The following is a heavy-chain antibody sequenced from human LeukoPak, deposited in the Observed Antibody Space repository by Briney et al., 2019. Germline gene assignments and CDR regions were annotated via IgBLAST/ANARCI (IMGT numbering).Heavy chain of an antibody. Sequence: GGSLRLSCAASGFTFSSYSMNWVRQAPGKGLEWVSSISSSSSYIYYADSVKGRFTISRDNAKNSLYLQVNSLRAEDTAVYYCASGTMVLGWYYYYYMDVWGKGTTVTVSS. CDR3: ASGTMVLGWYYYYYMDV. J-gene: IGHJ6*03. CDR2: ISSSSSYI. D-gene: IGHD3-10*01. V-gene: IGHV3-21*01. CDR1: GFTFSSYS.